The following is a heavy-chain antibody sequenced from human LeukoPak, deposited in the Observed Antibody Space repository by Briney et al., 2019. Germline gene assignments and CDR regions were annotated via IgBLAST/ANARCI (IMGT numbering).Heavy chain of an antibody. D-gene: IGHD4-17*01. V-gene: IGHV1-18*01. CDR2: ITTYNGNT. Sequence: GASVKVSCRTSGYTFINYGISWVRQAPGQGLEWMGWITTYNGNTKYAQKFQGRVTMTTDTSTSTAYMELRSLRSDDTAVYYCARATVTTSGYFDYWGQGTLVTVSS. J-gene: IGHJ4*02. CDR1: GYTFINYG. CDR3: ARATVTTSGYFDY.